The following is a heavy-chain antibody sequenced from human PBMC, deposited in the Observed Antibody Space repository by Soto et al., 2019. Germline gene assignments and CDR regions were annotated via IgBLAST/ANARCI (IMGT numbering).Heavy chain of an antibody. V-gene: IGHV1-2*04. J-gene: IGHJ3*02. CDR1: GYTFTGYY. CDR2: INPNSGGT. D-gene: IGHD3-22*01. Sequence: ASVKVSCKASGYTFTGYYMHWVRQAPGQGLEWMGWINPNSGGTNYAQKFQGWVTMTRDTSISTAYMGLSRLRSDDTAVYYCARAPPIYYYDSSGPNAFDIWGQGTMVTVSS. CDR3: ARAPPIYYYDSSGPNAFDI.